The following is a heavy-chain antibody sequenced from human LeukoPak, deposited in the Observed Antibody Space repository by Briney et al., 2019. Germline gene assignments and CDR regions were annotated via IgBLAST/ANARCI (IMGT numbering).Heavy chain of an antibody. CDR1: GGSISSYY. J-gene: IGHJ5*02. CDR3: ARHYGRVGWFDP. V-gene: IGHV4-59*08. D-gene: IGHD1-26*01. Sequence: SETLSLTCTVSGGSISSYYWSWIRQPPGKGLEWIGYIYYSGSTDYNPSLKSRVTISVDTSKNQFSLKLSSVTAADTAVYYCARHYGRVGWFDPWGQGTLVTVSS. CDR2: IYYSGST.